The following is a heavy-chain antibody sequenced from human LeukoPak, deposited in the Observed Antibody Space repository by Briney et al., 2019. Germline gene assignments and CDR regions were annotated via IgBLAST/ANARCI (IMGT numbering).Heavy chain of an antibody. J-gene: IGHJ6*03. CDR3: TTVHSAAGYYYYMDV. D-gene: IGHD1-26*01. CDR2: ISGSGGST. V-gene: IGHV3-23*01. Sequence: GGSLRLSCAASGFTFSSYAMSWVRQAPGKGLEWVSAISGSGGSTYYADSVKGRFTISRDNSKNTLYLQMNSLKTEDTAVYYCTTVHSAAGYYYYMDVWGKGTTVTVSS. CDR1: GFTFSSYA.